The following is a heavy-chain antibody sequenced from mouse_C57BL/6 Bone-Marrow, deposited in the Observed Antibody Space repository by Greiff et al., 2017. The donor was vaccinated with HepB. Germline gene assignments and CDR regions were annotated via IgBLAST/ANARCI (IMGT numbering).Heavy chain of an antibody. CDR3: TKKSIYYDYDEGY. D-gene: IGHD2-4*01. V-gene: IGHV1-5*01. Sequence: EVQLQESGTVLARPGASVKMSCKTSGYTFTSYWMHWVKQRPGQGLEWIGAIYPGNSDTSYNQKFKGKAKLTAVTSASTAYMELSSLTNEDSAVYYCTKKSIYYDYDEGYWGQGTTLTVSS. CDR1: GYTFTSYW. CDR2: IYPGNSDT. J-gene: IGHJ2*01.